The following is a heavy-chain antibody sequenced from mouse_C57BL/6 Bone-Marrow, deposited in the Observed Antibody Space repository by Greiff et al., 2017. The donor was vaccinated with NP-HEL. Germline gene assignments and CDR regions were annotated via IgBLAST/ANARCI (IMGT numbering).Heavy chain of an antibody. CDR3: ARDPSLAY. CDR1: GYTFTSYW. V-gene: IGHV1-59*01. CDR2: IDPSDSYT. Sequence: HVQLQQPGAELVRPGTSVKLSCKASGYTFTSYWMHWVKQRPGQGLEWIGVIDPSDSYTNYNQKFKGKATLTVDTSSSTAYMQLSSLTSEDSAVYYCARDPSLAYWGQGTLVTVSA. J-gene: IGHJ3*01.